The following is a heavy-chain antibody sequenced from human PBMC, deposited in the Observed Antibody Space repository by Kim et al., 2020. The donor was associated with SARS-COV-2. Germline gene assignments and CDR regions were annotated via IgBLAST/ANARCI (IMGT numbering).Heavy chain of an antibody. V-gene: IGHV6-1*01. CDR2: TYYRSKWYN. Sequence: SQTLSLTCAISGDSVSSNSAAWNWIRQSPSRGLEWLGRTYYRSKWYNDYAVSVKSRITINPDTSKNQFSLQLNSVTPEDTAVYYCARDRGFGVVGAIDGDYDYYGMDVWGQGTTVTVSS. CDR1: GDSVSSNSAA. CDR3: ARDRGFGVVGAIDGDYDYYGMDV. D-gene: IGHD1-26*01. J-gene: IGHJ6*02.